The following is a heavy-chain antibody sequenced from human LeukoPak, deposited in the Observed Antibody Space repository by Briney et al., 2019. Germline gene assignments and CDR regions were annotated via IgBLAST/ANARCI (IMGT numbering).Heavy chain of an antibody. V-gene: IGHV4-4*07. J-gene: IGHJ6*03. D-gene: IGHD2-2*01. CDR3: ARLRGWQVPAAQAGYYYYYYMDV. CDR2: IYTSGST. CDR1: GGSISSYY. Sequence: SETLSLTCTVSGGSISSYYWSWIRQPAGKGLEWIGRIYTSGSTNYNPSLKSRVTMSVDTSKNQFSLKLSSVTAADTAVYYCARLRGWQVPAAQAGYYYYYYMDVWGKGTTVTISS.